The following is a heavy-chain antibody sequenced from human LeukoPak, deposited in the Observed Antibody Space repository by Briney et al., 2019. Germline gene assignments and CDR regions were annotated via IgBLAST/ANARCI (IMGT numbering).Heavy chain of an antibody. V-gene: IGHV4-39*01. D-gene: IGHD3-22*01. J-gene: IGHJ4*02. CDR1: GGSISSSSYY. CDR2: IYYSGST. CDR3: ARRVSPVKNYDSSGYYSEPFDY. Sequence: SETLSLTCTVSGGSISSSSYYWGWIRQPPGKGLEWIGSIYYSGSTYYNPSLKSRVTISVDTSKNQFSLKLSSVTAADTAAYYCARRVSPVKNYDSSGYYSEPFDYWGQGTLVTVSS.